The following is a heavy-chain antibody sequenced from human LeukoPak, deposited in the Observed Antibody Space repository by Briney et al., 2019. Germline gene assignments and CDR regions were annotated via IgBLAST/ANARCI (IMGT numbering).Heavy chain of an antibody. J-gene: IGHJ4*02. Sequence: PGGSLRLSCAASGFTFSSYAMSWVRQAPGKGLEWVSAISGSGGSTYYADSVKGRFTISRDNSKNTLYLQMNSLRAEDTAVYYCAKASQSYDILTVDYWGQGTLVTVSS. CDR3: AKASQSYDILTVDY. CDR1: GFTFSSYA. V-gene: IGHV3-23*01. D-gene: IGHD3-9*01. CDR2: ISGSGGST.